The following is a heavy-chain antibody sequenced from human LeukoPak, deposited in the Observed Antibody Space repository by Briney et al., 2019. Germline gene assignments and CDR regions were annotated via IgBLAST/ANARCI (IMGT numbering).Heavy chain of an antibody. J-gene: IGHJ4*02. V-gene: IGHV1-69*13. D-gene: IGHD3-22*01. CDR3: ASSHYDSSGYYYSWNPFDY. CDR1: GGTFSSYA. Sequence: SVKVSCKASGGTFSSYAISWVRQAPGQGLEWMGGIIPIFGTANYAQKFQGRVTITADESTSTAYMELSSLRSEDTAVYYCASSHYDSSGYYYSWNPFDYWGQGTLVTVSS. CDR2: IIPIFGTA.